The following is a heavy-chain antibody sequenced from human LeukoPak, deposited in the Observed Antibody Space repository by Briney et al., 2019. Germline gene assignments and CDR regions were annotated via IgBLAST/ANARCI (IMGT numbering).Heavy chain of an antibody. D-gene: IGHD3-10*01. CDR1: GFTFSSYA. V-gene: IGHV3-23*01. CDR2: IFGSGDTT. J-gene: IGHJ4*02. CDR3: AKRNTMVRGGPCFDY. Sequence: GGSLRLSCAASGFTFSSYAMSWVRQAPGKGLEWGSIIFGSGDTTYYADSVKGRFTVSRDNSKNMLYLQMNNLRPEDTAKYYCAKRNTMVRGGPCFDYWGQGLMVTVSS.